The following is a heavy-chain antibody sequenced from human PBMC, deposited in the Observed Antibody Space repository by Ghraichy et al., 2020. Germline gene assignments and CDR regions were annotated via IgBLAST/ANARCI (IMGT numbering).Heavy chain of an antibody. CDR2: IYYSGST. CDR3: ARRGYSSGWGWKLDIDY. CDR1: GGSISSSSYY. Sequence: SETLSLTCTVSGGSISSSSYYWGWIRQPPGKGLEWIGSIYYSGSTYYNPSLKSRVTISVDTSKNQFSLKLSSVTAADTAVYYCARRGYSSGWGWKLDIDYWGQGTLVTVSS. J-gene: IGHJ4*02. V-gene: IGHV4-39*01. D-gene: IGHD6-19*01.